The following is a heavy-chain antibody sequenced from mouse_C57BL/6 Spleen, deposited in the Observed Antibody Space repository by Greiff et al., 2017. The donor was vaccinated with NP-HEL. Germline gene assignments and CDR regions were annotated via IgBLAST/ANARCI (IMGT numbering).Heavy chain of an antibody. CDR2: INPNNGGT. J-gene: IGHJ2*01. Sequence: VQLQQSGPELVKPGASVKISCKASGYTFTDYYMNWVKQSHGKSLEWIGDINPNNGGTSYNQKFKGKATLTVDKSSSTAYMELRSLTSEDSAVDYCARGYYGSSPHFDYWGQGTTLTVSS. V-gene: IGHV1-26*01. CDR1: GYTFTDYY. CDR3: ARGYYGSSPHFDY. D-gene: IGHD1-1*01.